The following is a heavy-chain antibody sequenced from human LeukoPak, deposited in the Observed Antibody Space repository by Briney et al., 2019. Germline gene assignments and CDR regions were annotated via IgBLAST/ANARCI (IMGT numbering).Heavy chain of an antibody. J-gene: IGHJ4*02. V-gene: IGHV3-23*01. Sequence: PGGSLRLSCAASGLTFSSNVMTWVRQAPGKRLEWVSLISGTGGTTYYADSVKGRFTISRDNSKNTLYLQMNSLRAEDTAVYYCAKATDIVATTYFDYWGQGTLVTVSS. D-gene: IGHD5-12*01. CDR1: GLTFSSNV. CDR3: AKATDIVATTYFDY. CDR2: ISGTGGTT.